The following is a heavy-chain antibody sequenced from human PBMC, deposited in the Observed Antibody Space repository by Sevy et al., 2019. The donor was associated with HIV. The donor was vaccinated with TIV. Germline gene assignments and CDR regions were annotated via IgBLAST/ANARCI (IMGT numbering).Heavy chain of an antibody. CDR1: GFTFSSYD. CDR2: LSSSGSSI. CDR3: TRNGGAFDNGFDP. Sequence: GGSLRLSCTASGFTFSSYDMNWVRQAPGQGLEWVSKLSSSGSSIYYADSVKGRFTISRDNAKNSLNLQMNSLRAEDTAVYYCTRNGGAFDNGFDPWGQGTLVTVSS. V-gene: IGHV3-48*03. J-gene: IGHJ5*02. D-gene: IGHD2-8*01.